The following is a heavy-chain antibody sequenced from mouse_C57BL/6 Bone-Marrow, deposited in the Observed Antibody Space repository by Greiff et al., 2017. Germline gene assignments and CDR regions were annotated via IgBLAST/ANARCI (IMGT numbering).Heavy chain of an antibody. CDR3: ANDGSRYFDV. D-gene: IGHD1-1*01. V-gene: IGHV5-9*01. CDR1: GFTFSSYT. Sequence: EVQLVESGGGLVKPGGSLKLSCAASGFTFSSYTMSWVRQTPEKRLEWVATISGGGGNTYYPDSVKGRFTISRDNAKNTLYLQMSSLRSEDTALYYCANDGSRYFDVWGTGTTVTVSS. J-gene: IGHJ1*03. CDR2: ISGGGGNT.